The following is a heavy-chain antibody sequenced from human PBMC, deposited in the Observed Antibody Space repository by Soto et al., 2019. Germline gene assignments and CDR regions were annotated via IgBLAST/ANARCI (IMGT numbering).Heavy chain of an antibody. Sequence: GGSLRLSCAASGFTFDDYAMHWVRQAPGKGLEWVSGISWNSGSIGYADSVKGRFTISRDNAKNSLYLQMNSLRAEDTALYYCAKDQNDDYYYYMDVWGKGTTVTVSS. V-gene: IGHV3-9*01. CDR2: ISWNSGSI. J-gene: IGHJ6*03. D-gene: IGHD1-1*01. CDR1: GFTFDDYA. CDR3: AKDQNDDYYYYMDV.